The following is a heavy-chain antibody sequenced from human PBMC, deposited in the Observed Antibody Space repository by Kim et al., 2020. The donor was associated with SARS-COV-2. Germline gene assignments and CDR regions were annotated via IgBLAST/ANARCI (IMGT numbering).Heavy chain of an antibody. V-gene: IGHV4-34*01. J-gene: IGHJ5*02. CDR2: INHSGGT. CDR3: ARGRIAAAGSRTSVWFDP. D-gene: IGHD6-13*01. CDR1: GGSFSGYY. Sequence: SDTLSLTCAVYGGSFSGYYWSWIRQPPGKGLEWIGEINHSGGTNYNPSLKSRVTISIDTSKNQFSLKLSSVTAADTAVYYCARGRIAAAGSRTSVWFDP.